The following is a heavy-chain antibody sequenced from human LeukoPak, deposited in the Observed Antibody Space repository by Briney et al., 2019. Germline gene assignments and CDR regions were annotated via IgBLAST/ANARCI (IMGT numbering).Heavy chain of an antibody. V-gene: IGHV3-7*01. Sequence: PGGSLRLSCVASGFTFSSYWMSWVRQAPGRGLEWVAYTKQDGSEKYYVDSVKGRFTISRDNAKNSLYLQMSSLRAEDTAVYYCARDPFDYWGQGTLVTVSS. CDR2: TKQDGSEK. J-gene: IGHJ4*02. CDR1: GFTFSSYW. CDR3: ARDPFDY.